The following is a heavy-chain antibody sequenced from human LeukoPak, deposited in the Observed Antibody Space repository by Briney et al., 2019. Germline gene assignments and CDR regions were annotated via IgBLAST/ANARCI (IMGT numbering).Heavy chain of an antibody. Sequence: SETLSLTCTVSGGSITDYYWSWIRQPPGKGLEWIGYFSNSGNTNYNPSLKSRVTISRDTSKNQFFLKLSSVTAADTAVYYCARGDYYDSSGYGDAFDIWGQGTMVTVSS. CDR3: ARGDYYDSSGYGDAFDI. J-gene: IGHJ3*02. D-gene: IGHD3-22*01. CDR1: GGSITDYY. CDR2: FSNSGNT. V-gene: IGHV4-59*01.